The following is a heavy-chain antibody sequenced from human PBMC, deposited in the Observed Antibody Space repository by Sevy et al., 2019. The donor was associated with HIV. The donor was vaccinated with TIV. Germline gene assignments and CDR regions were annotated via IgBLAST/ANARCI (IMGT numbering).Heavy chain of an antibody. D-gene: IGHD3-10*01. CDR1: GYTFTSYD. V-gene: IGHV1-8*01. CDR2: MNPNSGNT. CDR3: ARGRAYYGSGSYSP. J-gene: IGHJ5*02. Sequence: ASVKVSCKASGYTFTSYDINWVRQATGQGLEWMGWMNPNSGNTGYAQKFQGRVTMTRNTSISTADMELSSLRSEDTAVYYCARGRAYYGSGSYSPWGQGTLVTVSS.